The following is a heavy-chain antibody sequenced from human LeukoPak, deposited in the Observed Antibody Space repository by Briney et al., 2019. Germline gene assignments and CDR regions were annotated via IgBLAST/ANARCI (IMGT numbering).Heavy chain of an antibody. J-gene: IGHJ6*03. Sequence: PGGSLRLSCAASGFTFSSYSMNWVRQAPGKGLEWVSSISSSSSYIYYADSVKGRFTISRDNAKNSLYLQMNSLRVEDTAVYYCAKAGRGGAITMVRGVKGDYYYMDVWGKGTTVTISS. V-gene: IGHV3-21*04. CDR2: ISSSSSYI. CDR1: GFTFSSYS. CDR3: AKAGRGGAITMVRGVKGDYYYMDV. D-gene: IGHD3-10*01.